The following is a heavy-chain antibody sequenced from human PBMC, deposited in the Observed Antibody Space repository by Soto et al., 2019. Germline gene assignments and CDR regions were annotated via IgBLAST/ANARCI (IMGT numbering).Heavy chain of an antibody. CDR2: ISSSSSYI. V-gene: IGHV3-21*01. CDR1: GFTFSSYS. J-gene: IGHJ6*02. Sequence: EVQLVESGGGLVKPGGSLRLSCAASGFTFSSYSMNWVRQAPGKGLEWVSSISSSSSYIYYADSVKGRFTISRDNAKNSLYLQTNSLRAEDTAVYYCARDGSYSNYVPLDVWGQGTTVTVSS. CDR3: ARDGSYSNYVPLDV. D-gene: IGHD4-4*01.